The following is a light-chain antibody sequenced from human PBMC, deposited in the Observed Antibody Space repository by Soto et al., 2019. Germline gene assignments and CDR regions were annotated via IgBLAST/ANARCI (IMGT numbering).Light chain of an antibody. V-gene: IGLV2-14*03. CDR3: SSYASGSTV. CDR1: SSDVGGYNF. J-gene: IGLJ2*01. CDR2: EVI. Sequence: QSALTQPASVSGSPGQSITISCTGTSSDVGGYNFVSLYQQHPGKAPKLVIYEVINRPSGVSNRFSGSKSGNTASLTISGLQAEDEADYYCSSYASGSTVFGGGTKLTVL.